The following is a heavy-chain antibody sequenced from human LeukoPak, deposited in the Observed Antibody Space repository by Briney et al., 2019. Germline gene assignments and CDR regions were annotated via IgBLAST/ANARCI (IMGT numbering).Heavy chain of an antibody. CDR3: AKLLAAAGTGKDY. CDR2: IRYDGINK. Sequence: GGSLRLSCAASGFTFSSYEMNWVRQAPGKGLEWVAFIRYDGINKDYADSVKGRFTISRDNSKNTLYLQMNSLRAEDTAVYYCAKLLAAAGTGKDYWGQGTLVAVSS. D-gene: IGHD6-13*01. CDR1: GFTFSSYE. J-gene: IGHJ4*02. V-gene: IGHV3-30*02.